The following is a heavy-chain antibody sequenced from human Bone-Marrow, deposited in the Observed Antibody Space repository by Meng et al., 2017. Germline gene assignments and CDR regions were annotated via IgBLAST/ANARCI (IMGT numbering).Heavy chain of an antibody. CDR2: ISYDGSNK. Sequence: GESLKISCAASGFTFSSYAMHWVRQAPGKGLEWVAVISYDGSNKYYADSVKGRFTISRDNSKNTLYLQMNSLRAEDTAVYYCVKGGWGDYWGQGTLVTVSS. CDR3: VKGGWGDY. V-gene: IGHV3-30*04. J-gene: IGHJ4*02. CDR1: GFTFSSYA. D-gene: IGHD3-10*01.